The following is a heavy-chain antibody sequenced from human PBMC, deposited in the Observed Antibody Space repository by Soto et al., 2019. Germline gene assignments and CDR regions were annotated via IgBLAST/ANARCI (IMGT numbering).Heavy chain of an antibody. CDR1: GSSISSYY. J-gene: IGHJ6*02. CDR3: ARGHGGERGTNYYYYNSVMDV. V-gene: IGHV4-59*01. Sequence: SETLSLTCTVSGSSISSYYWSLIRQSPEKGLQWIGNVSDSGSTNYNPSLKSRVTISVDTSKNQFSLMLTSVDAADSAVYYCARGHGGERGTNYYYYNSVMDVWGQGDSVTFSS. CDR2: VSDSGST. D-gene: IGHD3-16*01.